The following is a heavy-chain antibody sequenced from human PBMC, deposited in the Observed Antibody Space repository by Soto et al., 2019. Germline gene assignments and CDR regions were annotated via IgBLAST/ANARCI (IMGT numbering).Heavy chain of an antibody. CDR3: ARAAYSSYYYYGMDV. CDR2: ISAYNGNT. V-gene: IGHV1-18*01. D-gene: IGHD6-13*01. J-gene: IGHJ6*02. CDR1: GYTFTSYG. Sequence: ASVKVSCKASGYTFTSYGISWVRQAPGQGLEWMGWISAYNGNTNYAQKLQGRVTMTADASTSTAYMELSSLRSEDTAVYYCARAAYSSYYYYGMDVWGQGTTVTISS.